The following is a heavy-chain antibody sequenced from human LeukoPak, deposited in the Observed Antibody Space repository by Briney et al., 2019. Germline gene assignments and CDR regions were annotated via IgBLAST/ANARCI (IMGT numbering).Heavy chain of an antibody. V-gene: IGHV3-9*03. CDR1: GFTFSSYS. Sequence: GGSLRLSCAASGFTFSSYSMNWVRQAPGKGLEWVSGITWNSDSIDYADSVKGRFTISRDNAKNSLYLKMNSLRAEDMALYYCAKGGGGRLIYYYYMDVWGKGTTVTVSS. CDR2: ITWNSDSI. CDR3: AKGGGGRLIYYYYMDV. D-gene: IGHD3-16*01. J-gene: IGHJ6*03.